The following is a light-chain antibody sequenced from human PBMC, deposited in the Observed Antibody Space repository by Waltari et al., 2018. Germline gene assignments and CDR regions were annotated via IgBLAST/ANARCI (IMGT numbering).Light chain of an antibody. J-gene: IGLJ3*02. Sequence: QSALTQPASGSGSPGQSITIPCTGATSDAGGYNSLSWYQQRPGKAPKLLIFDGSNRPSGFSNRFSGSKSGNTASLTISGLQAEDEAAYYCGSYTGSTTWVFGGGTKLTVL. CDR1: TSDAGGYNS. V-gene: IGLV2-14*01. CDR3: GSYTGSTTWV. CDR2: DGS.